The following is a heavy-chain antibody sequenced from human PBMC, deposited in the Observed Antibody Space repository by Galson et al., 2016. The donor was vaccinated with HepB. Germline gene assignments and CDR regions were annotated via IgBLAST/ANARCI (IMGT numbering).Heavy chain of an antibody. V-gene: IGHV4-34*01. CDR1: GGSFSGYY. CDR3: ASARSSAFDI. CDR2: INQSGST. D-gene: IGHD6-13*01. J-gene: IGHJ3*02. Sequence: SETLSLTCAVSGGSFSGYYWSWIRQSPGKGLEWIGEINQSGSTNSNPSLKRRVTISVDTSKNQFSLRLNSVTAADTAVYYCASARSSAFDIWRQGTMVTVSS.